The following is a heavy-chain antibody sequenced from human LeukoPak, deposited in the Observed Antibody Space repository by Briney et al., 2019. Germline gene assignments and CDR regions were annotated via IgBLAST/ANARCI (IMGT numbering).Heavy chain of an antibody. Sequence: LSGGSLRLSCVASGFTFSDYTMTWVRQAPGKGLEWISYIDISSSSTYYADSVKGRFTISRDNAKSSLYLQMSSLRADDTALYYCARGPPLFGPWGQGTLVTVSS. CDR2: IDISSSST. V-gene: IGHV3-48*04. CDR1: GFTFSDYT. CDR3: ARGPPLFGP. J-gene: IGHJ5*02.